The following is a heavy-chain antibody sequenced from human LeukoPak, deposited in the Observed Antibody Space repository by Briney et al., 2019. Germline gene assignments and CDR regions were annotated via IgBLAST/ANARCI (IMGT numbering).Heavy chain of an antibody. V-gene: IGHV3-74*01. CDR3: ARAGPAYYFDSSGYYFAY. Sequence: GGSLRLSCTASGFIFSSYWMHWVRQAPGKGLMWVSRIHSDGSSTSYADSVKGRFTISRDNAKNTLYLQMNSLRAEDTAVYYCARAGPAYYFDSSGYYFAYWGQGTLVTVSS. CDR2: IHSDGSST. J-gene: IGHJ4*02. D-gene: IGHD3-22*01. CDR1: GFIFSSYW.